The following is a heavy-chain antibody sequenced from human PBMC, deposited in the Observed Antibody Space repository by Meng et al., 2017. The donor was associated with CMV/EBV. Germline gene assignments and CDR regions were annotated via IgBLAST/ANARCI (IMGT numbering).Heavy chain of an antibody. Sequence: TLSLTCAISGDSVSSNSAAWNWIRQSPSRGLEWLGRTYYRSKWYKDYAVSVKSRITINPDTSKNQFSLQLNSVTPEDTAVYYCARDRYCSSTSCYWVGMDVWGQGTTVTVSS. D-gene: IGHD2-2*01. CDR3: ARDRYCSSTSCYWVGMDV. V-gene: IGHV6-1*01. J-gene: IGHJ6*02. CDR1: GDSVSSNSAA. CDR2: TYYRSKWYK.